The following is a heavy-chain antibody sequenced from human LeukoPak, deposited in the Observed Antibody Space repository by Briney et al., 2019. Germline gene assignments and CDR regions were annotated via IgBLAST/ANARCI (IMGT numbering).Heavy chain of an antibody. D-gene: IGHD3-9*01. J-gene: IGHJ4*02. CDR3: ARVIGFGHFDRSHSDY. V-gene: IGHV1-46*01. Sequence: ASVKVSCKASGYTFTSYYMHWVRQAPGQGLEWMGIINPSGGSTSYAQKFQGRVTMTRDTSTSTVYMELSSLRSEDTAVYYCARVIGFGHFDRSHSDYWGQGTLVTVSS. CDR1: GYTFTSYY. CDR2: INPSGGST.